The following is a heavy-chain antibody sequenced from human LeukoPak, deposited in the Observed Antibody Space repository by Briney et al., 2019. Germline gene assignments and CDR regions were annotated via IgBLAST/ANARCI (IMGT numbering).Heavy chain of an antibody. CDR3: TRDPHALDF. CDR1: GFTFSSYS. J-gene: IGHJ1*01. Sequence: PGGSLRLSCAASGFTFSSYSMNWVRQVPGKGLEWISYTTSISSRIHYADSVKGRFTISRDNAKNSLYLQMDSLRVEDTAVYYCTRDPHALDFWGQGTRVTVSS. V-gene: IGHV3-48*01. D-gene: IGHD3-9*01. CDR2: TTSISSRI.